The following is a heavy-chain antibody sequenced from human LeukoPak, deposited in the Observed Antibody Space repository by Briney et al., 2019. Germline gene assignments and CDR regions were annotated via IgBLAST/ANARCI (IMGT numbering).Heavy chain of an antibody. Sequence: GGSLRLSCAASGFTFSSYAMSWVRQAPGKGLEWVSAISGSGGSTYYAGSVKGRFTISRDNSKNTLYLQMNSLRAEDTAVYYCAKDPSPGYYDFWTHYFDYWGQGTLVTVSS. V-gene: IGHV3-23*01. J-gene: IGHJ4*02. CDR2: ISGSGGST. CDR3: AKDPSPGYYDFWTHYFDY. D-gene: IGHD3-3*01. CDR1: GFTFSSYA.